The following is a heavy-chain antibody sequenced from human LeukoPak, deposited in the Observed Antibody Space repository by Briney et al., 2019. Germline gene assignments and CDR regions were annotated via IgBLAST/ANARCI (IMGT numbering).Heavy chain of an antibody. D-gene: IGHD6-6*01. Sequence: GGSLRLSCAASGFTFSSYGMHWVRQAPGKGLEWVAFIRYDGSNKYYADSVKGRFTISRDNSKNTLYLQMNSLRAEDTAVYYCAKDKGQLVRRGTFDYWGQGTLVTVSS. CDR1: GFTFSSYG. V-gene: IGHV3-30*02. J-gene: IGHJ4*02. CDR3: AKDKGQLVRRGTFDY. CDR2: IRYDGSNK.